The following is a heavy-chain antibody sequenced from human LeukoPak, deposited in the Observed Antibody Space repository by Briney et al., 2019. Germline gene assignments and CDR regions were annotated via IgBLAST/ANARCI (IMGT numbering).Heavy chain of an antibody. V-gene: IGHV3-21*01. CDR1: GFTFSSYS. CDR2: ISSSSSYI. CDR3: ARGLEGEYSYGPWGYYYYYYMDV. J-gene: IGHJ6*03. Sequence: GGSLRLSCAASGFTFSSYSMNWVRQAPGKGLEWVSSISSSSSYIYYADSVKSRFTISRDNAKNSLYLQMNSLRAEDTAVYYCARGLEGEYSYGPWGYYYYYYMDVWGKGTTVTVSS. D-gene: IGHD5-18*01.